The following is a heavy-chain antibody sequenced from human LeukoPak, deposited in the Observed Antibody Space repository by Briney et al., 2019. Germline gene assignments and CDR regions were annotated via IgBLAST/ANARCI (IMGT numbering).Heavy chain of an antibody. CDR1: GDSGTSSY. V-gene: IGHV4-59*08. D-gene: IGHD2-15*01. CDR3: ARLDCLVEGCYNH. J-gene: IGHJ4*02. CDR2: VSSDGTT. Sequence: SDTLTLTCSVCGDSGTSSYWNWIRQPPGKGLEWIGYVSSDGTTNYNPSLRSRLLMSVDTAKNDISLILTSVTGADTAIYYCARLDCLVEGCYNHWGRGTLVTVSS.